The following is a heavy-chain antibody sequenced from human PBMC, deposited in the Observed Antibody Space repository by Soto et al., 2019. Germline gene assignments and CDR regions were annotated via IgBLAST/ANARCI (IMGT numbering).Heavy chain of an antibody. CDR1: GYTFTSYY. V-gene: IGHV1-46*01. CDR3: GSTNYNPSLKSRVTISVDTSKNQFSLKLSSVTAADTVVYYCARHRRDGYCSGGSCYLAPDYDAFDI. Sequence: ASVKVSCKASGYTFTSYYMHWVRQAPGQGLEWMGIINPSGGSTSYAQKFQGRVTMTRDTSKNQFSLKLSSVTAADTAVYYCGSTNYNPSLKSRVTISVDTSKNQFSLKLSSVTAADTVVYYCARHRRDGYCSGGSCYLAPDYDAFDIWGQGTMVTVSS. CDR2: INPSGGST. D-gene: IGHD3-10*01. J-gene: IGHJ3*02.